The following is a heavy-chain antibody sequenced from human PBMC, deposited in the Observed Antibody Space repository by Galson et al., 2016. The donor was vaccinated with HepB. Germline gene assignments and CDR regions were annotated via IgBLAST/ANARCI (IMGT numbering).Heavy chain of an antibody. CDR3: ARERGGTYYFDY. J-gene: IGHJ4*02. CDR2: INSNSGYM. D-gene: IGHD1-26*01. CDR1: GFTFSSYG. Sequence: SLRLSCAASGFTFSSYGMHWVRQAPGKGLEWVSSINSNSGYMFYADSVKGRFTISRDNAKNSLYLQMNSLRAEDTAVYYCARERGGTYYFDYWGQGTLVTVSS. V-gene: IGHV3-21*04.